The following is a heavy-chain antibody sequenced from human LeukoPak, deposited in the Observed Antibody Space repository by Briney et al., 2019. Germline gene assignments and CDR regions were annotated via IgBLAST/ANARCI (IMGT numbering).Heavy chain of an antibody. V-gene: IGHV1-3*01. D-gene: IGHD3-10*01. Sequence: ASVKVSCKASGYTFTSYAMHWVRQAPGQRLEWMGWINAGNGNTKYSQKFQGRVTITRDTSASTAYMELSSLRSEDTAVYYCARGRRPPMFRDYYGMDVWGKGTTVTVSS. CDR3: ARGRRPPMFRDYYGMDV. CDR2: INAGNGNT. CDR1: GYTFTSYA. J-gene: IGHJ6*04.